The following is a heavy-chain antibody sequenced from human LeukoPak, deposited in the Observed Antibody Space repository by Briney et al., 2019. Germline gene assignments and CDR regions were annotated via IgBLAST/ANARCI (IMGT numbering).Heavy chain of an antibody. V-gene: IGHV3-48*04. CDR1: GFTFSSYA. CDR3: ARDPEAYDFWSGFDP. J-gene: IGHJ5*02. CDR2: ISSSSSTI. Sequence: GGSLRLSCAASGFTFSSYAMSWVRQAPGKGLEWVSYISSSSSTIYYADSVKGRFTISRDNAKSSLYLQMNSLRAEDTAVYYCARDPEAYDFWSGFDPWGQGTLVTVSS. D-gene: IGHD3-3*01.